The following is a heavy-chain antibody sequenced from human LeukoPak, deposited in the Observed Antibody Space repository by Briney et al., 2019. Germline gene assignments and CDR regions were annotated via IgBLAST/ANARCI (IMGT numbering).Heavy chain of an antibody. CDR2: INHSGST. Sequence: SETLSLTCAVYGGSFSGYYGSWIRQPPGKGLEWIGEINHSGSTNYNPSLKSRVTISVDTSKNQFSLKLSSVTAADTAVYYCARHLGSGWAYGRYHGANFDYWGQGTLVTVSS. D-gene: IGHD6-19*01. CDR3: ARHLGSGWAYGRYHGANFDY. J-gene: IGHJ4*02. CDR1: GGSFSGYY. V-gene: IGHV4-34*01.